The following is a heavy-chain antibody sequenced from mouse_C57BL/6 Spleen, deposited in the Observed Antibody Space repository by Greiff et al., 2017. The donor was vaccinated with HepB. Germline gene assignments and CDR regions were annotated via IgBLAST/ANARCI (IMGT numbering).Heavy chain of an antibody. D-gene: IGHD2-2*01. CDR3: ARAGLPHTLDY. Sequence: VQLQQSDAGLVKPGASVKISCTVSGYTFTDHTIHWMSQTPEQGLEWIGYIYPSDGSTNYTEKVKGKTTLSADKTSSTAYMQLNSLTSEDAAVYFCARAGLPHTLDYGGHGTPLTVSS. CDR1: GYTFTDHT. J-gene: IGHJ2*01. CDR2: IYPSDGST. V-gene: IGHV1-78*01.